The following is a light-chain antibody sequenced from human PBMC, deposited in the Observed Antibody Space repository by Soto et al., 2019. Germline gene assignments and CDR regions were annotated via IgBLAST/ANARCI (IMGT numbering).Light chain of an antibody. J-gene: IGLJ3*02. CDR1: TGAVTSGHF. V-gene: IGLV7-46*01. Sequence: QAVVTQEPSLTVSPGGTVTVTCGSSTGAVTSGHFPYWFQQKPGQAPRTLIYDTSNKHSWTPARFSGSLLGGQAALTLSGAQPEDEADYYCLLSYSGVRVFGGGTKLTVL. CDR3: LLSYSGVRV. CDR2: DTS.